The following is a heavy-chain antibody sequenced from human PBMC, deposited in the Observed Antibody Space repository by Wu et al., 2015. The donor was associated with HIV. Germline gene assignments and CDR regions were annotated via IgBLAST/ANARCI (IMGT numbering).Heavy chain of an antibody. CDR3: ARQQGDCSSTSCFYYYYYMDS. V-gene: IGHV1-2*02. D-gene: IGHD2-2*01. CDR2: INPNSGGT. J-gene: IGHJ6*03. Sequence: QVQLVQSGAEVKKPGASVKVSCKASGYTFTGYYMHWVRQAPGQGLEWMGWINPNSGGTNYAQKLQGRVTMTTDTSTSTAYMELRSLRSDDTAVYYCARQQGDCSSTSCFYYYYYMDSGAKGPRVTVSS. CDR1: GYTFTGYY.